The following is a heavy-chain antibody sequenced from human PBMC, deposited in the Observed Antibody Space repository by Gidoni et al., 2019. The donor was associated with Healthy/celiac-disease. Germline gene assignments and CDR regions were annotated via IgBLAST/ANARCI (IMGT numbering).Heavy chain of an antibody. D-gene: IGHD3-16*02. CDR3: ARDYIWGSYRPNWFDP. V-gene: IGHV3-33*01. Sequence: QVQLVESGGGVVQPGRSLRLSCAASGFTFSSYGMHWVRQAPGKGLEWVAVIWYDGSNKYYADSVKGRFTISRDNSKNTLYLQMNSLRAEDTAVYYWARDYIWGSYRPNWFDPWGQGTLVTVSS. CDR1: GFTFSSYG. J-gene: IGHJ5*02. CDR2: IWYDGSNK.